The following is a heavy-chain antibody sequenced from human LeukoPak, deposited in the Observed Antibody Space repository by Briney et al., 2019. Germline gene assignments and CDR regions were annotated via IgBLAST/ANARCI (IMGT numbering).Heavy chain of an antibody. J-gene: IGHJ3*02. Sequence: GGSLRLYCAASRFTVSSNYMGWLGKAPGLGLKWVSVIYSGGSTYYADSAKGRFTISRDNSKNTLYLQMNSLRAEDTAVYYCARDRNYYGSGKDAFDIWGQGTMVTVSS. V-gene: IGHV3-53*01. CDR2: IYSGGST. D-gene: IGHD3-10*01. CDR1: RFTVSSNY. CDR3: ARDRNYYGSGKDAFDI.